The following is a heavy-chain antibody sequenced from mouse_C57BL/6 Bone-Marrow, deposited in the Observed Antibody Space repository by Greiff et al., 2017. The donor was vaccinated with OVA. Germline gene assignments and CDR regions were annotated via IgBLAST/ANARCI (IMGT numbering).Heavy chain of an antibody. CDR2: INPNNGGT. J-gene: IGHJ3*01. V-gene: IGHV1-26*01. CDR3: ASPYGYPFAY. D-gene: IGHD2-2*01. CDR1: GYTFTDYY. Sequence: EVQLQQSGPELVKPGASVKISCKASGYTFTDYYMNWVKQSHGKSLEWIGDINPNNGGTSYNQKFKGKATLTVDKSSSTAYMELRSLTSEDSAVYYCASPYGYPFAYWGQGTLVTVSA.